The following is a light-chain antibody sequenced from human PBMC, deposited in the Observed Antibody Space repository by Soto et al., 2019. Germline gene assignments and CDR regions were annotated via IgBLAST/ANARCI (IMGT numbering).Light chain of an antibody. J-gene: IGLJ1*01. CDR3: SSYGGSSNYV. CDR1: SSDVGGYNY. CDR2: EVS. V-gene: IGLV2-8*01. Sequence: QSVLTQPPSASGSPGQSVTISCTGTSSDVGGYNYVSWYQQHPGQAPKLMIYEVSKRPSGVPDRFSGSKSGNTASLTVSGPQAEDEADYYCSSYGGSSNYVFGTGTKVTVL.